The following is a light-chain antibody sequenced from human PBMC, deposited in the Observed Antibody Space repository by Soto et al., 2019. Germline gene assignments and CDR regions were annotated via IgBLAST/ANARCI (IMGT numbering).Light chain of an antibody. CDR3: QQYGGSPRT. V-gene: IGKV3-20*01. CDR1: QSINNNY. CDR2: VAA. J-gene: IGKJ1*01. Sequence: EILLTQSPGTLSLSPGERATLSCRASQSINNNYLAWYQQKRGQDPRLLIYVAASMATGIPDRFSGSGSGTDFTLTISRLAPEDFAVYYCQQYGGSPRTFGQGTKVEIK.